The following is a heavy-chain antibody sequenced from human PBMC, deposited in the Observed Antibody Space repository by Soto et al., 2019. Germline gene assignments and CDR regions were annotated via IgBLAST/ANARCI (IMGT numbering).Heavy chain of an antibody. J-gene: IGHJ5*02. CDR3: ARAPPVAADGLFDP. Sequence: QVQLQESGPGLVKPSQTLSLTCTVSGGSISSGGYYWSWIRQHPGKGLEWIGYIYYSGSTYYTPSLKIRVTISVDTSKNQFSLKLSSVTAADTAVYYCARAPPVAADGLFDPWGKGTLVTVSS. V-gene: IGHV4-31*03. CDR1: GGSISSGGYY. D-gene: IGHD6-13*01. CDR2: IYYSGST.